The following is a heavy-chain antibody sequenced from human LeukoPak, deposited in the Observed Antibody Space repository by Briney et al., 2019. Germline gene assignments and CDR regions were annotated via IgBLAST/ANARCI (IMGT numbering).Heavy chain of an antibody. Sequence: PSETLSLTCTVSGVSISTYYRSWIRQPPGKGLECIGYIYYSGSTNYNPSLKSRVTISVDTSKTQFSLKLSYVTAVDTAVYYCARAQLNLLVDFGMDVWGQGTTVTVSS. V-gene: IGHV4-59*01. CDR1: GVSISTYY. CDR2: IYYSGST. D-gene: IGHD1-1*01. J-gene: IGHJ6*02. CDR3: ARAQLNLLVDFGMDV.